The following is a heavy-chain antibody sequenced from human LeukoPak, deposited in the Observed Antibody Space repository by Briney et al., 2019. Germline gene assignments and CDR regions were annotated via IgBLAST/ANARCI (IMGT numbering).Heavy chain of an antibody. V-gene: IGHV4-61*05. CDR1: GGSISSSSYY. CDR3: ARPMKAVAGGAFDI. D-gene: IGHD6-19*01. J-gene: IGHJ3*02. Sequence: PSETLSLTCTVSGGSISSSSYYWGWIRQPPGKGLEWIGYIYYSGSTNYNPSLKSRVTISVDTSRNQFSLKLSSVTAADTAVYYCARPMKAVAGGAFDIWGQGTMVTVSS. CDR2: IYYSGST.